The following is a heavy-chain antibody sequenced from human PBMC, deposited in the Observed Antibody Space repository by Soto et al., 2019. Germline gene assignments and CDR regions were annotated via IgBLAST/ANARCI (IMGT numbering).Heavy chain of an antibody. Sequence: PSETLSLTCTVSGGSISSYYWSWIRQPPGKGLEWIGEINHSGSTNYNPSLKSRVTISVDTSKNQFSLKLSSVTAADTAVYYCARGARLNYYYYYCMDVWGKGTTVTVSS. CDR1: GGSISSYY. CDR3: ARGARLNYYYYYCMDV. J-gene: IGHJ6*03. V-gene: IGHV4-34*01. CDR2: INHSGST. D-gene: IGHD3-22*01.